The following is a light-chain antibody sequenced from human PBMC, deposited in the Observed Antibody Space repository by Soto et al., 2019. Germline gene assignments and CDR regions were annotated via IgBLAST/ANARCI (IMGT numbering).Light chain of an antibody. V-gene: IGLV1-40*01. CDR3: QSYDSSLSGSV. CDR2: GNS. CDR1: SSNIGAGYD. Sequence: QSVLTQPPSVSGAPGHRVTISCTGSSSNIGAGYDVHWYQQLPGTAPKLLIYGNSNRPSGFPDRFSGSKSGTSASLAITGLQAEDEADYYCQSYDSSLSGSVFGGGTKVTV. J-gene: IGLJ3*02.